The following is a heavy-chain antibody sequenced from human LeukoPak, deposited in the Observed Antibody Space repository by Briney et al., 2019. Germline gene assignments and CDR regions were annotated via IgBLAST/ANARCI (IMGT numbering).Heavy chain of an antibody. CDR1: EFTVSNNY. J-gene: IGHJ4*02. D-gene: IGHD1-20*01. Sequence: GGSLRLSCAVSEFTVSNNYMSWVRQAPGKGLEWVSVMYKGGSTYYADSVKGRFTISRDNSKNTVYLQMNRVRVEDTAVYYCARAYNWNDAYYDYWGQGTLVTVSS. V-gene: IGHV3-66*01. CDR2: MYKGGST. CDR3: ARAYNWNDAYYDY.